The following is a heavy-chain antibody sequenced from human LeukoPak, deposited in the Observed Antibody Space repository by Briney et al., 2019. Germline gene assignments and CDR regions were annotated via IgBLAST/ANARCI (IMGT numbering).Heavy chain of an antibody. CDR1: GYTFTSYG. Sequence: VASVKVSCKASGYTFTSYGISWVRQAPGQGLEWMGWISAYNGNTNYAQTLQGRVTMTTDTSTSTAYMELRSLRSDDTAVYYCARDGCSSTSCFFDYWGQGTLVTVSS. J-gene: IGHJ4*02. CDR3: ARDGCSSTSCFFDY. CDR2: ISAYNGNT. V-gene: IGHV1-18*01. D-gene: IGHD2-2*01.